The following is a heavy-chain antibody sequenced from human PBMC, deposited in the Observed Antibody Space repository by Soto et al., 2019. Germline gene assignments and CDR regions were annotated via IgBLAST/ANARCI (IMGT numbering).Heavy chain of an antibody. Sequence: QVQLQESGPGLVRPSGTLSLTCAVSGGSISSSNWWTWVRQPPGKGLEWIGEIYHSGSTNYIPSLKSRVTISVDKSKNQFSLELTSVTAADTAVYYCATRFDGFGSYEYWGQGTLVTVSS. CDR3: ATRFDGFGSYEY. CDR2: IYHSGST. D-gene: IGHD3-10*01. CDR1: GGSISSSNW. J-gene: IGHJ4*02. V-gene: IGHV4-4*02.